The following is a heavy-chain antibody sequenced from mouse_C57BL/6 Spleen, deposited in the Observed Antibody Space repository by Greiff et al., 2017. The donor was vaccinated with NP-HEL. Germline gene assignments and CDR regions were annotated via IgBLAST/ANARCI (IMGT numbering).Heavy chain of an antibody. CDR2: IYPGSGNT. D-gene: IGHD3-2*02. V-gene: IGHV1-76*01. CDR1: GYTFTDYY. Sequence: VQLQQSGAELVRPGASVKLSCKASGYTFTDYYINWVKQRPGQGLEWIARIYPGSGNTYYNEKFKGKATLTAEKSSSTAYMQLSSLTSEDSAVYFCARKQATAQAGGYAMDYWGQGTSVTVSS. J-gene: IGHJ4*01. CDR3: ARKQATAQAGGYAMDY.